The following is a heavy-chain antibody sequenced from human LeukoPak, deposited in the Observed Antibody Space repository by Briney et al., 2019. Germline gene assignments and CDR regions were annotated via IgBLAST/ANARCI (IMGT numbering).Heavy chain of an antibody. Sequence: ASVKVSSKASGYTFTGYYMHWVRQAPGQGLEWMGWINPNSGGTNYAQEFQGRVTMTRDTSISTAYMEPSRLRSDDTAVYYCARDGGGLNDIHADYWGQGTLVTVSS. D-gene: IGHD3-9*01. J-gene: IGHJ4*02. V-gene: IGHV1-2*02. CDR1: GYTFTGYY. CDR3: ARDGGGLNDIHADY. CDR2: INPNSGGT.